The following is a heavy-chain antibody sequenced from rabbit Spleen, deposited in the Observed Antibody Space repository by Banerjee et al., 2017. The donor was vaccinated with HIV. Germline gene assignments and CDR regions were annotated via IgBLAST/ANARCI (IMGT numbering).Heavy chain of an antibody. CDR2: IYGGGSGSA. V-gene: IGHV1S45*01. Sequence: QEQLKETGGGLVQPEGSLTLTCTASGFSFSSSYYMCWVRQAPGKGLECIACIYGGGSGSAHYASWAKGRFTISRTSSTTVTLQMTSLTVADTATYFCARDTGSSFSSYGMDLWGQGTLVTV. CDR1: GFSFSSSYY. J-gene: IGHJ6*01. CDR3: ARDTGSSFSSYGMDL. D-gene: IGHD8-1*01.